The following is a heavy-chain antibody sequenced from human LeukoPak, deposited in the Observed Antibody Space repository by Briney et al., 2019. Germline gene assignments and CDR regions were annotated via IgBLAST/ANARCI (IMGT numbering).Heavy chain of an antibody. J-gene: IGHJ4*02. D-gene: IGHD6-6*01. CDR2: MNPNSGNT. CDR3: ARGGIAARRWYGY. CDR1: GGTFSSYA. V-gene: IGHV1-8*02. Sequence: ASVKVSCKASGGTFSSYAISWVRQAPGQGLEWMGWMNPNSGNTGYAQKFQGRVTMTRNTSISTAYMELSSLRSEDTAVYYCARGGIAARRWYGYWGQGTLVTVSS.